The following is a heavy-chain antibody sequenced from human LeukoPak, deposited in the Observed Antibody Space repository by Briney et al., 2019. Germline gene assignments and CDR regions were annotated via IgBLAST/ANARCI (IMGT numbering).Heavy chain of an antibody. D-gene: IGHD4-11*01. V-gene: IGHV3-9*01. Sequence: GGSLRLSCSASGFTYSSYGMLWVRQAPGKGLVGGSGISGNSGRIGYADSVKGLFTISRDNAKNSMYLQMNSLRAEDTALYYCANDIALYRNAFDIWGQGTMVTVSS. CDR3: ANDIALYRNAFDI. J-gene: IGHJ3*02. CDR1: GFTYSSYG. CDR2: ISGNSGRI.